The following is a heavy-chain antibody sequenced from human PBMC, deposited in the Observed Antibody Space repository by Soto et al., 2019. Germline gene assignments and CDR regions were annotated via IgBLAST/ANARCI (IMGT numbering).Heavy chain of an antibody. J-gene: IGHJ6*02. CDR1: GFTFSSYA. CDR3: ARESGYSSRHYYYGMDV. CDR2: ISYDGSNK. V-gene: IGHV3-30-3*01. D-gene: IGHD6-13*01. Sequence: GGSLRLSCAASGFTFSSYAMHWVRQAPGKGLEWVAVISYDGSNKYYADSVKGRFTISRDNSKNTLYLQMISLRAEDTAVYYCARESGYSSRHYYYGMDVWGQGTTVTVSS.